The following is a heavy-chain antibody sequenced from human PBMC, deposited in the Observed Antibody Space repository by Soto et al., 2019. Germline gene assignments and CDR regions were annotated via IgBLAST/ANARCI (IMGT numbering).Heavy chain of an antibody. V-gene: IGHV3-30*18. Sequence: QVQLVESGGGVVQPGRSLRLSCAASGFTFSSYGMHWVRQAPGKGLEWVAVISYDGRNEYYADSVKGRFTISRDNSKHTLYLQMNSLRAEDTAVYYCAKGDPNGGSNLDYWGQGTLVTVSS. CDR1: GFTFSSYG. CDR3: AKGDPNGGSNLDY. D-gene: IGHD2-8*01. CDR2: ISYDGRNE. J-gene: IGHJ4*02.